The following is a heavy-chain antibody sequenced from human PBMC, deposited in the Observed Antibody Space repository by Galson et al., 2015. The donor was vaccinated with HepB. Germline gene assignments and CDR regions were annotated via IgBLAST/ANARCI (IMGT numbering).Heavy chain of an antibody. CDR3: ARDRPMVREGGLDS. CDR2: ISSSSSYI. D-gene: IGHD3-10*01. Sequence: SLRLSCAASGFTFSSYSMNWVRQAPGKGLEWVSYISSSSSYIYYADSVKGRFTISRDNAKNSLYLQMNSLRAEDTAVYYCARDRPMVREGGLDSWGQGTLVTVSS. J-gene: IGHJ4*02. CDR1: GFTFSSYS. V-gene: IGHV3-21*01.